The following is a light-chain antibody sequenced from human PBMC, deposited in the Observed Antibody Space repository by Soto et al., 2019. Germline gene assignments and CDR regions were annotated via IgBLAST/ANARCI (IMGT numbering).Light chain of an antibody. CDR2: AAS. J-gene: IGKJ1*01. Sequence: DVQMTPSPSSLSASVLYIVTITFRSSQSVSIYLNWYQQKPGKAPNLLISAASSLQNGVPSRFRGSGSGTDFTLTISGLQREDFATYYCQQSYSTPPWKFGQGTKVDIK. CDR3: QQSYSTPPWK. CDR1: QSVSIY. V-gene: IGKV1-39*01.